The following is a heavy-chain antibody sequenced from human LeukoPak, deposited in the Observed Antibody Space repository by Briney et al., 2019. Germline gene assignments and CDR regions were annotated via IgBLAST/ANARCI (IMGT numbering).Heavy chain of an antibody. V-gene: IGHV3-66*02. CDR2: IYSGGST. Sequence: GGSLRLSCAASGFTFSNYAMSWVRQAPGKGLEWVSVIYSGGSTYYADSVKGRFTISRDNSKNTLYLQMNSLRAEDTAVYYCARDMYYYDSSGYPTKYFDYWGQGTLVTVSS. CDR1: GFTFSNYA. J-gene: IGHJ4*02. CDR3: ARDMYYYDSSGYPTKYFDY. D-gene: IGHD3-22*01.